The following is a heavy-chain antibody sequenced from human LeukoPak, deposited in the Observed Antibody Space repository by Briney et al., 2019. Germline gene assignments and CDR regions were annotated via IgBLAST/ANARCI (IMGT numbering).Heavy chain of an antibody. V-gene: IGHV3-30-3*01. J-gene: IGHJ4*02. CDR3: AGDRSLMYYFDY. CDR2: ISYDGSNK. Sequence: GGSLRLSCAASGFTFSSYAMHWVRQAPGKGLEWVAVISYDGSNKYYADSVKGRFTISRDNSKNTLYLQMNSLRAEDTAVYYCAGDRSLMYYFDYWGQGTLVTVSS. CDR1: GFTFSSYA.